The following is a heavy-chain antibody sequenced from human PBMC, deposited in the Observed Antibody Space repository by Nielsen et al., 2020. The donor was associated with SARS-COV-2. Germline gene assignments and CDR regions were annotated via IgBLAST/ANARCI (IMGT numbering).Heavy chain of an antibody. J-gene: IGHJ5*02. D-gene: IGHD3-10*01. Sequence: ASVKVSCKASGYTFTGYYMHWVRQAPGQGLEWMGRINPNSGGTNYAQKFQGRVTMTRDTSISTAYMELSRLRSDDTAEYYCARSAGGYGSGNDNWFDPWGQGTLVTVSS. CDR1: GYTFTGYY. CDR3: ARSAGGYGSGNDNWFDP. V-gene: IGHV1-2*06. CDR2: INPNSGGT.